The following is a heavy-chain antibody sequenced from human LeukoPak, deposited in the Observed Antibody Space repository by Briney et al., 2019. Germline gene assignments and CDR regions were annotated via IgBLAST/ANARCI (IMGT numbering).Heavy chain of an antibody. V-gene: IGHV4-39*01. CDR3: ARRSGTYHAFDT. Sequence: PETLSLTCTVSGGSISSNGYYWGWLRQPPGMGLEWVGSFYYTGSTFYSPSLKSRVTISVDTSKNQFSLKLSSVTAADTAVYYCARRSGTYHAFDTCGEGKTGTVSP. CDR1: GGSISSNGYY. CDR2: FYYTGST. D-gene: IGHD1-26*01. J-gene: IGHJ3*02.